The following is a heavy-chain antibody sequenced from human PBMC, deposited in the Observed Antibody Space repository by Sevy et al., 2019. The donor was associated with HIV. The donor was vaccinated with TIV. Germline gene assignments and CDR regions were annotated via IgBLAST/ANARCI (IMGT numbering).Heavy chain of an antibody. CDR3: ARAEVTGSSDPPMDV. J-gene: IGHJ6*02. D-gene: IGHD1-20*01. CDR1: GFTFSSYS. CDR2: ISSSSSYI. V-gene: IGHV3-21*01. Sequence: GGSLRLSCAASGFTFSSYSMNWVRQAPGKGLEWASSISSSSSYIYYADSVKGRFTISRDNAKNSLYLQMNSLRAEDTAVYYCARAEVTGSSDPPMDVWGQGTTVTVSS.